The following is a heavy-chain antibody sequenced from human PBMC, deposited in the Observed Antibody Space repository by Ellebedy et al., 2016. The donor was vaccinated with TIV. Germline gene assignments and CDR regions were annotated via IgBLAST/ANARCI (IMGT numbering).Heavy chain of an antibody. J-gene: IGHJ4*02. CDR1: GGTFSSYA. V-gene: IGHV1-69*13. Sequence: AASVKVSCKASGGTFSSYAISWVRQAPGQGLEWMGGIIPIFGTANYAQKFQGRVTITADESTSTAYMELSSLRSEDTAVYYCARDTTGLTVTTFDYWGQGTLVTVSS. CDR2: IIPIFGTA. D-gene: IGHD4-17*01. CDR3: ARDTTGLTVTTFDY.